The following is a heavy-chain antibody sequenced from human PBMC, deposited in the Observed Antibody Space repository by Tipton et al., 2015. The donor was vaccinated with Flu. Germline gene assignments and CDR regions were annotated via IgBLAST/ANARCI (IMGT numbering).Heavy chain of an antibody. CDR3: ARVRSYYDSSGYYYALDY. CDR2: IYTSGST. J-gene: IGHJ4*02. CDR1: GGSISSGSYY. V-gene: IGHV4-61*02. D-gene: IGHD3-22*01. Sequence: LRLSCTVSGGSISSGSYYWSWIRQPAGKGLEWIGRIYTSGSTNYNPSLKSRVTISVDTSKNQFSLKLSSVTAADTAVYYCARVRSYYDSSGYYYALDYGGQGTLVTVSS.